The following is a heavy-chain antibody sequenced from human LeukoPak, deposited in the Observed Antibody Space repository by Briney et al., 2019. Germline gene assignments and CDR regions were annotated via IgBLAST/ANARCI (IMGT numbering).Heavy chain of an antibody. Sequence: TGGSLRLSCAASGFTFSSYEMNWVRQAPGKGLEWVSYISSSGSTIYYADSVKGRFTISKNNSKNTLYLQMNSLRAEDTAVYYCAKDPRDCSSTSCWGQGTLVTVSS. J-gene: IGHJ4*02. CDR1: GFTFSSYE. D-gene: IGHD2-2*01. V-gene: IGHV3-48*03. CDR2: ISSSGSTI. CDR3: AKDPRDCSSTSC.